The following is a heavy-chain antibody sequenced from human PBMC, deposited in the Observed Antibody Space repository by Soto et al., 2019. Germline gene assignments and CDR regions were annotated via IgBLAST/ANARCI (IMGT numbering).Heavy chain of an antibody. J-gene: IGHJ4*02. D-gene: IGHD3-16*01. CDR2: IYYSGST. Sequence: SETLSLTCTVSGGSISSYYWSWLRQPPGKGLEWIGYIYYSGSTNYNPSLKSRVTISVDTSKNQFSLKLSSVTAADTAVYYCARGYDYIWASLDYWGQGTLVTVSS. CDR3: ARGYDYIWASLDY. CDR1: GGSISSYY. V-gene: IGHV4-59*01.